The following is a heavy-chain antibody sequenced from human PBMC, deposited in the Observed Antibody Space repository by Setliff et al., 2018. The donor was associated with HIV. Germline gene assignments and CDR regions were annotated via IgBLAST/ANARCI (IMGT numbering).Heavy chain of an antibody. V-gene: IGHV4-34*01. D-gene: IGHD6-19*01. J-gene: IGHJ4*02. CDR1: GGSFSGYY. CDR2: INHSGST. Sequence: ETLSLTCAVYGGSFSGYYWSWIRQPPGKGLEWIGEINHSGSTNYNPSLKSRVTISVDTSKNQFSLKLSSVTAADTAVYYCAIRGSSGWYVGGYFDYWGQGTLVTVSS. CDR3: AIRGSSGWYVGGYFDY.